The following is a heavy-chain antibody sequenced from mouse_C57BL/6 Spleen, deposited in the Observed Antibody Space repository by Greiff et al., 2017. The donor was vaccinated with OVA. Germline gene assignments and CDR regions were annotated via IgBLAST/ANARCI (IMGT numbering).Heavy chain of an antibody. CDR3: ARRGVELEV. Sequence: EVKLVESGGGLVQPGGSMKLSCAASGFTFSDAWMDWVRQSPEKGLEWVAEIRNKANNHATYYAESVKGRFTISSDDPKSSVYRQMDGLSAEDTGVYYCARRGVELEVWGTGTTVTVSS. D-gene: IGHD1-1*02. CDR1: GFTFSDAW. V-gene: IGHV6-6*01. J-gene: IGHJ1*03. CDR2: IRNKANNHAT.